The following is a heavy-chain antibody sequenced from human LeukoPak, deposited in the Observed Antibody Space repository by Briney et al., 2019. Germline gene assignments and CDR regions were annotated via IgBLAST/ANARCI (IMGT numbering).Heavy chain of an antibody. CDR3: AKNDGSGSYLTPGYFQH. J-gene: IGHJ1*01. CDR1: GFTFSIYA. V-gene: IGHV3-9*01. CDR2: ISWNSGSI. D-gene: IGHD3-10*01. Sequence: GGSLRLSCAASGFTFSIYAMHWVRQAPGKGLEWVSGISWNSGSIGYADSVKGRFTISRDNAKNSLDLQMNSLRAEDTALYYCAKNDGSGSYLTPGYFQHWGQGTLVTVSS.